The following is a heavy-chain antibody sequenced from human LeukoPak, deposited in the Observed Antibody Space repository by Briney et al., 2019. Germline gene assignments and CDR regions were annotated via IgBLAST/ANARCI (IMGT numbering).Heavy chain of an antibody. CDR1: GYSISSGYY. D-gene: IGHD3-10*01. CDR2: IYHSGST. Sequence: SETLSLTCTVSGYSISSGYYWGWIRPPPGKGLEWIGIIYHSGSTYYNPSLKSRVTISGDTSKNQSSLKLSSVTAADTAVYYCARHYGSGRGYYYMDVWGKGTTVTVSS. CDR3: ARHYGSGRGYYYMDV. V-gene: IGHV4-38-2*02. J-gene: IGHJ6*03.